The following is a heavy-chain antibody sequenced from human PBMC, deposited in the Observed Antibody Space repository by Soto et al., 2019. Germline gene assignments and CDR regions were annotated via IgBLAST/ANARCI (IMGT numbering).Heavy chain of an antibody. V-gene: IGHV3-30*03. J-gene: IGHJ5*02. CDR1: GVSFNTYD. CDR3: ARISRYCSGGDCHA. D-gene: IGHD2-15*01. CDR2: ISYDGSNT. Sequence: PXESLRLSCAASGVSFNTYDMHWVPQAPGKGPEWVAIISYDGSNTYYSDSGRGRFTISRDNSKDTLSLQMHSLRSEDTAIYYCARISRYCSGGDCHAWGQGTQVTVSS.